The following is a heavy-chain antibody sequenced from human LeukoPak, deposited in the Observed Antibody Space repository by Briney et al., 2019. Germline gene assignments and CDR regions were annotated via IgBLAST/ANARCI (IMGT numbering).Heavy chain of an antibody. Sequence: ASVKVSCKVSGYTLTELSMHWVRQAPGKGLEWMGGFDPEDGETIYAQKFQGRVTMTEDTSTDTAYMELSSLRSEDTAVYYCATAFSVAGTYWFDPWGQGTLVTVSS. CDR1: GYTLTELS. CDR2: FDPEDGET. D-gene: IGHD6-19*01. V-gene: IGHV1-24*01. J-gene: IGHJ5*02. CDR3: ATAFSVAGTYWFDP.